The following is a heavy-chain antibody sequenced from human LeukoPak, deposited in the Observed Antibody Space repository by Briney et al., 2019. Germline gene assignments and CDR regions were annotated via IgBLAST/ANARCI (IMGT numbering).Heavy chain of an antibody. D-gene: IGHD3-10*01. CDR2: IYLGDSDT. J-gene: IGHJ3*02. CDR3: ARTRQAYYYGSGSDSFDI. Sequence: GEFLKISCKGSGYSFTSYWIGWARQMPGKGLEWMGIIYLGDSDTRYSPSFQGQVTISADKSISTAYLQWSSLKASDTAMYYCARTRQAYYYGSGSDSFDIWGQGTMVTVSS. V-gene: IGHV5-51*01. CDR1: GYSFTSYW.